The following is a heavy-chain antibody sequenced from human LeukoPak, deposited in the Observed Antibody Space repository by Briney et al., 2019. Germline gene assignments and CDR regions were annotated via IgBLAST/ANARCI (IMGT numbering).Heavy chain of an antibody. Sequence: PVASVKVSCKASGYTFTSYDINWVRQATGQGLEWMGWMNPNSGNTGYAQKFQGRVTMTRNTSISTAYMELSSLRSEDTAVYYCARGRSTVTTALCYWGQGTLVTVSS. CDR2: MNPNSGNT. CDR1: GYTFTSYD. CDR3: ARGRSTVTTALCY. V-gene: IGHV1-8*01. D-gene: IGHD4-17*01. J-gene: IGHJ4*02.